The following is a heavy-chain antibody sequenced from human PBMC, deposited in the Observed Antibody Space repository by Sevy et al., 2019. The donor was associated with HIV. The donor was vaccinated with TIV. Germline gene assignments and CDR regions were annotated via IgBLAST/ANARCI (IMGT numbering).Heavy chain of an antibody. CDR1: GGSISSYY. CDR2: IYYSGST. V-gene: IGHV4-59*01. J-gene: IGHJ5*02. Sequence: SETLSLTCTVSGGSISSYYWSWIRQPPGKGLEWIGYIYYSGSTNYNPSLKSRVTISVDTSKNQFSLKLSSVTAADTAVYYCARVPETNWFDPWGQGTLDTVSS. CDR3: ARVPETNWFDP.